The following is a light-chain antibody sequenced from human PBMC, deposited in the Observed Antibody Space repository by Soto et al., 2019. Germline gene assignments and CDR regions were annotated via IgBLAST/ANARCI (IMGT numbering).Light chain of an antibody. J-gene: IGLJ2*01. CDR2: EGT. CDR3: CSYAGGYNLV. V-gene: IGLV2-23*01. Sequence: QSALTQPASASGSPGQSVTISCTGTNSDVGGYNFVSWFQQHPGKAPKVMIYEGTKRPSGVPDRFSGSKSDNTASLTISGLQAADEGDYYCCSYAGGYNLVFGAGTKVTVL. CDR1: NSDVGGYNF.